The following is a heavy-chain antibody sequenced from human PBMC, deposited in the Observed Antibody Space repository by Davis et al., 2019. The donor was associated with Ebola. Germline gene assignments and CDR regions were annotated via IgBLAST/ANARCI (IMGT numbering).Heavy chain of an antibody. CDR1: GYTFTSYA. D-gene: IGHD2-15*01. J-gene: IGHJ3*02. CDR2: INAGNGNT. CDR3: ARDRDIVVVVAATASGAFDI. Sequence: AASVKVSCKASGYTFTSYAMHWVRQAPGQRLEWMGWINAGNGNTKYSQKFQGRVTITRDTSASTAYMELSSLRSEDTAVYYCARDRDIVVVVAATASGAFDIWGQGTMVTVSS. V-gene: IGHV1-3*01.